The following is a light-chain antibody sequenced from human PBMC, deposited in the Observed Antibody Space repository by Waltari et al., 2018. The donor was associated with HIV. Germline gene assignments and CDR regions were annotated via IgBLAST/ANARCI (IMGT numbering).Light chain of an antibody. Sequence: SYELTQPLSVSVSPGQTASITCSGDKLGDKSISWYQQKPGQSPVLVIYQHNKRPSGIPERFSGSNSGNTATLTISGTQAMDEADYYCQAWDGSTAIFGGRTKLTVL. V-gene: IGLV3-1*01. CDR3: QAWDGSTAI. CDR2: QHN. CDR1: KLGDKS. J-gene: IGLJ2*01.